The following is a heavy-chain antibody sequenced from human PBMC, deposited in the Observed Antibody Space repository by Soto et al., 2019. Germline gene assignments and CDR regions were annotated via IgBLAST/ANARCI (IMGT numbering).Heavy chain of an antibody. CDR2: INRDGSKK. V-gene: IGHV3-7*05. D-gene: IGHD3-10*01. Sequence: EVQLEESGGDLVQPGGSLRLSCAASGFTLSAYWMTWVRQAPGKGLEWVANINRDGSKKSYLDSVRGRFTISRDNVGNSLYLQMDSLRADDTALYYCARDVSPGSISLYLDAFDIWGQGTMVTVYS. CDR1: GFTLSAYW. J-gene: IGHJ3*02. CDR3: ARDVSPGSISLYLDAFDI.